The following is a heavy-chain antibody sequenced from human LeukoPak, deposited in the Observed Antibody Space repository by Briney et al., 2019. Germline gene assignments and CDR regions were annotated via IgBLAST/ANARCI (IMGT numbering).Heavy chain of an antibody. V-gene: IGHV3-30*04. J-gene: IGHJ4*02. CDR1: GFTFSSYA. CDR3: AKEAFYYDSSGYFPGGFDY. Sequence: PGGSLRLSCAASGFTFSSYAMHWVRQAPGKGPEWVAVISYDGSNKYYADSVKGRFTISRDNSKNTLYLQMNSLRAEDTAVYYCAKEAFYYDSSGYFPGGFDYWGQGTLVTVSS. CDR2: ISYDGSNK. D-gene: IGHD3-22*01.